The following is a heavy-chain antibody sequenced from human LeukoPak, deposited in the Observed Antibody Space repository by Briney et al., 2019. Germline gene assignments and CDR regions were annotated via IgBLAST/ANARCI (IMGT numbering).Heavy chain of an antibody. CDR1: GGTFSSYA. CDR2: IIPILGIA. D-gene: IGHD3-22*01. Sequence: SVKVSCKASGGTFSSYAISWVRQAPGQGLEWMGRIIPILGIANYAQKFQGRVTITADKSTSTAYMELSSLRSEDTAVYYCARAQGYYDSSGYYYPYWGQGTLVTVSS. V-gene: IGHV1-69*04. CDR3: ARAQGYYDSSGYYYPY. J-gene: IGHJ4*02.